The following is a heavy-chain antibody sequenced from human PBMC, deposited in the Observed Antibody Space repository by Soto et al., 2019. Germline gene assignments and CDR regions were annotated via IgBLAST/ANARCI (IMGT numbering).Heavy chain of an antibody. CDR3: ARRGPDLYYFDY. J-gene: IGHJ4*02. Sequence: PGGSLRLSCAASGFTFSSYAMHWFRQAPGKGLEWVAVISYDGSNKYYADSVKGRFTISRDNSKNTLYLQMNSLRAEDTAVYYCARRGPDLYYFDYWGQGTLVTVSS. CDR2: ISYDGSNK. V-gene: IGHV3-30-3*01. CDR1: GFTFSSYA. D-gene: IGHD3-10*01.